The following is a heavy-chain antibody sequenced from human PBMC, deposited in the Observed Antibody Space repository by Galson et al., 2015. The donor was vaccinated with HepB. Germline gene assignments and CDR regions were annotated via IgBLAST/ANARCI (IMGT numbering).Heavy chain of an antibody. CDR1: GYTFTSYA. CDR3: ARGPDLYGSGSYYWGY. CDR2: INAGNGNT. J-gene: IGHJ4*02. V-gene: IGHV1-3*01. Sequence: SVKVSCKASGYTFTSYAMHWVRQAPGQRLEWMGWINAGNGNTKYSQKFQGRVTITRDTSASTAYIELSSLRSEDTAVYYCARGPDLYGSGSYYWGYWGQGTLVTVSS. D-gene: IGHD3-10*01.